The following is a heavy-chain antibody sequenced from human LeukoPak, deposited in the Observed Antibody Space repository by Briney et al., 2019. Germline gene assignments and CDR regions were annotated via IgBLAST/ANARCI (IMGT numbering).Heavy chain of an antibody. CDR2: IYYSGST. CDR3: ARARGYSGYAYFDY. CDR1: GFTVSSNY. Sequence: PGGSLRLSCAASGFTVSSNYMSWVRQAPGKGLEWIGYIYYSGSTNYNPSLKSRVTISVDTSKNQFSLKLSSVTAADTAVYYCARARGYSGYAYFDYWGQGTLVTVSS. D-gene: IGHD5-12*01. V-gene: IGHV4-59*02. J-gene: IGHJ4*02.